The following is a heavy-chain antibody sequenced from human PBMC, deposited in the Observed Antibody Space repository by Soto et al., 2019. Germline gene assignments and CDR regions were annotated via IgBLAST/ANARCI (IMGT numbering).Heavy chain of an antibody. J-gene: IGHJ4*02. CDR3: ARDGVSSTEYTWNYGTYFDY. V-gene: IGHV3-66*01. CDR2: INSGGNT. D-gene: IGHD1-7*01. CDR1: GFGVSNNY. Sequence: GGSLRLSGAASGFGVSNNYMSWVRQAPGKGLEWVSAINSGGNTYYADSVKGRCTISRDNSKNTVYLQMNSVGAEDTAMYYCARDGVSSTEYTWNYGTYFDYWGQGALVTVSS.